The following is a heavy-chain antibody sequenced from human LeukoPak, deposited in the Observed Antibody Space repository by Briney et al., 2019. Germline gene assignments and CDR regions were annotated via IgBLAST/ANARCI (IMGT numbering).Heavy chain of an antibody. D-gene: IGHD6-13*01. CDR1: GGSISSYY. J-gene: IGHJ4*02. Sequence: SETLSLTCTVSGGSISSYYWSWIRQPPGKGLEWIGYIYYSGSTNYNPSLKSRVTISVDTSKNQFSLKLSSVTAADTAVYYCAREWVAAAGKGYYFDYWGQGTLVTVSS. CDR2: IYYSGST. CDR3: AREWVAAAGKGYYFDY. V-gene: IGHV4-59*12.